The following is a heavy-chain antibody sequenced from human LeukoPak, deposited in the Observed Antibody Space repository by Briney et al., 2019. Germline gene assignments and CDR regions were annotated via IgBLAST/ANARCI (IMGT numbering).Heavy chain of an antibody. CDR1: GYTFTRYE. CDR2: INTNTGNP. Sequence: ASVKVSCKASGYTFTRYEINWVRQAPGQGLEWMGWINTNTGNPTYAQGFTGRFVFSLDTSVNTAYLQISSLKAEDTAVYYCARVDTSSWSLFDYWGQGTLVTVSS. V-gene: IGHV7-4-1*02. D-gene: IGHD6-13*01. J-gene: IGHJ4*02. CDR3: ARVDTSSWSLFDY.